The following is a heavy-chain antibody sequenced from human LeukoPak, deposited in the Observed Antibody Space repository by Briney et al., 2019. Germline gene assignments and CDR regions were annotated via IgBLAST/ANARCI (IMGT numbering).Heavy chain of an antibody. CDR3: ARDGIAAAGFDAFDI. Sequence: SETLSLTCAVYGGSFSGYYWSWIRQPPGKGLEWIGEINHSGSTNYNPSLKSRVTISVDTSKNQFSLKLSSVTAADTAVYYCARDGIAAAGFDAFDIWGQGTMVTVSS. V-gene: IGHV4-34*01. D-gene: IGHD6-13*01. CDR1: GGSFSGYY. CDR2: INHSGST. J-gene: IGHJ3*02.